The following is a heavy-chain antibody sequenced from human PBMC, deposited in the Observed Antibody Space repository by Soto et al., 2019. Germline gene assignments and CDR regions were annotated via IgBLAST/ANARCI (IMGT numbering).Heavy chain of an antibody. D-gene: IGHD3-16*01. Sequence: SETLSLTCTVSGGSIRNYYWSWIRQPPGKGPEWIGYVYHSGTTNYNPSFESRVTISLDTSKNQFSLKLSSVTAADTAVYYCATRPPGGVWVGVFDYWSQGTLVTVSS. V-gene: IGHV4-59*01. CDR1: GGSIRNYY. J-gene: IGHJ4*02. CDR2: VYHSGTT. CDR3: ATRPPGGVWVGVFDY.